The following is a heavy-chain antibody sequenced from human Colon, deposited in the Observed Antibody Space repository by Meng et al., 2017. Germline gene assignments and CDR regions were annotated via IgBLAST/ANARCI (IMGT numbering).Heavy chain of an antibody. V-gene: IGHV4-34*01. CDR3: ARGQGFLLHYFDN. CDR1: GGSSSGYF. CDR2: IKEGGGT. D-gene: IGHD3-22*01. J-gene: IGHJ4*02. Sequence: QAALEAWGEMLLKPSESLSPSCCVAGGSSSGYFCSWIRQPPGKGMECIGRIKEGGGTLYKPSLKSRVFISVDTSNSELTLKLTSVTDTDTGVYYCARGQGFLLHYFDNWGQGTLVTVSS.